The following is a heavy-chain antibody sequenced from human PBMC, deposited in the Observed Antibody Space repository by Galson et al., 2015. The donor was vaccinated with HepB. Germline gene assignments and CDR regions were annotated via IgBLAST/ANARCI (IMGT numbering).Heavy chain of an antibody. Sequence: SLRLSCAASGFTFDDYAMHWVRQAPGKGLEWVSGISYNSDYIGYGDSVKGRFIISRDNAKNSLYLQMNGLRVEDTALYYCAKSYDFDGSGYFFSDWGQGTLVTVSS. CDR1: GFTFDDYA. J-gene: IGHJ4*02. V-gene: IGHV3-9*01. CDR2: ISYNSDYI. D-gene: IGHD3-22*01. CDR3: AKSYDFDGSGYFFSD.